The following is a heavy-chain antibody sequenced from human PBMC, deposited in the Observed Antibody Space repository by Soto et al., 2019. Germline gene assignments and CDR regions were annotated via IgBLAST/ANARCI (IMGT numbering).Heavy chain of an antibody. D-gene: IGHD5-18*01. CDR2: VTYDGSSG. J-gene: IGHJ4*02. CDR1: GFTFRSYA. Sequence: QVQLVESGGGVVQPGRSLRLSCEVSGFTFRSYAMHWVRQAPGRGLEWVATVTYDGSSGYYADSVKGRFTISRDNPKNTFYLQMNSLRVEDTAVYYCARDKGQVWFDCWGQGALVTVSS. V-gene: IGHV3-30*04. CDR3: ARDKGQVWFDC.